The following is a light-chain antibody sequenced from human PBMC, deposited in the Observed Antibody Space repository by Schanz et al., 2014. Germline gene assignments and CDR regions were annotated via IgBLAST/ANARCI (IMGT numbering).Light chain of an antibody. Sequence: EILMTQSPATLSVSPGERATLSCRASQSVSSNLAWYQQKPGQAPTLLIYGASTRATGIPARFSGSGSGTEFPLPISSLQSEDFAVYYCRQYGSSPPLTFGGGTKVEIK. V-gene: IGKV3-15*01. CDR3: RQYGSSPPLT. J-gene: IGKJ4*01. CDR2: GAS. CDR1: QSVSSN.